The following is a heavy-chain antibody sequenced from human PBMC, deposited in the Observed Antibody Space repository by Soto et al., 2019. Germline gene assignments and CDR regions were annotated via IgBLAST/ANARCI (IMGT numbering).Heavy chain of an antibody. CDR3: ARGLRYSGMDV. J-gene: IGHJ6*02. V-gene: IGHV4-34*01. CDR2: IDHSGST. CDR1: RGSFNAYS. Sequence: SETLSLTCAVHRGSFNAYSWTWIRQPPGKGLEWIAEIDHSGSTTYNPSLKSRIIMSVDTSKNQFSLNVSSMTAADTAVYYCARGLRYSGMDVWGQGTTVTVSS.